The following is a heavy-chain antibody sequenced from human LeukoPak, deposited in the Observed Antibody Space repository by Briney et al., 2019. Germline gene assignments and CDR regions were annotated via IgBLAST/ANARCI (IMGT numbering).Heavy chain of an antibody. D-gene: IGHD3-3*01. CDR2: ISGSGGST. CDR1: GVTFSTYS. CDR3: AKGGQNFDFWRFDY. Sequence: GGSLRLSCAASGVTFSTYSMNWVRQTPGKRLVWVSSISGSGGSTYYAESVKGRFSISRDNSKKMMYLQMNSLRADDTAVYYCAKGGQNFDFWRFDYWGQGILVTVSS. J-gene: IGHJ4*02. V-gene: IGHV3-23*01.